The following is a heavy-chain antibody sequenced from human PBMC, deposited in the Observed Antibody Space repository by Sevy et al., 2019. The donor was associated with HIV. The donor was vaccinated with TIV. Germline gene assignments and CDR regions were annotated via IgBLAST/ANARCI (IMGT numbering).Heavy chain of an antibody. CDR2: ISYDGSNK. D-gene: IGHD5-18*01. CDR3: ARDPRRRYSYGYFDY. CDR1: GFTFSSYA. V-gene: IGHV3-30-3*01. J-gene: IGHJ4*02. Sequence: GGSLRLSCAASGFTFSSYAMHWVRQAPGKGLEWVAVISYDGSNKYYGDSVKGRFTISRDNSKNTLYLQMNSLRAEDTAVYYCARDPRRRYSYGYFDYWGQGTLVTVSS.